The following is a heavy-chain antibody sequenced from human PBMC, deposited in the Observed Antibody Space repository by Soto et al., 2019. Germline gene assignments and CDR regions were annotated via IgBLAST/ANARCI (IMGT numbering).Heavy chain of an antibody. CDR1: GYSFTSYG. D-gene: IGHD2-21*02. J-gene: IGHJ4*02. CDR2: ISAYNGNT. V-gene: IGHV1-18*01. Sequence: SVKVSCTASGYSFTSYGSIWVRQAPGQGLEWMGWISAYNGNTNYAQKLQGRVTMTTDTSTSTAYMELRSLRSDDTAVYYCARATRKHCGGDCAEPYSGQGTLVTSPQ. CDR3: ARATRKHCGGDCAEPY.